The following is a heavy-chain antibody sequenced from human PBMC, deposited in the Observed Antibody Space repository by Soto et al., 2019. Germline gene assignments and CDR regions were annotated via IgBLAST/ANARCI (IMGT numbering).Heavy chain of an antibody. V-gene: IGHV1-24*01. Sequence: ASVKVSCKVSGYTLTELSMHWVRQAPGKGLEWMGGFDPEDGETIYAQKFQGRVTMTEDTSTDTAYMELSSLRSEDTAVYYCATIETIAGAGRIYYYYYGMDVWGQGTTVTVSS. J-gene: IGHJ6*02. D-gene: IGHD6-19*01. CDR2: FDPEDGET. CDR3: ATIETIAGAGRIYYYYYGMDV. CDR1: GYTLTELS.